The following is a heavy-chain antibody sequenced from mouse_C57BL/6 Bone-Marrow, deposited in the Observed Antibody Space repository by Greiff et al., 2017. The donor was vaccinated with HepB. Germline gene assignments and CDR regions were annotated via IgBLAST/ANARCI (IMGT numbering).Heavy chain of an antibody. CDR2: IDPETGGT. CDR1: GYTFTDYE. V-gene: IGHV1-15*01. CDR3: TRNDYGRDY. Sequence: VHLVESGAELVRPGASVTLSCKASGYTFTDYEMHWVKQTPVHGLEWIGAIDPETGGTAYNQKFKGKAILTADKSSSTACMELRSLTSEDSAVYYCTRNDYGRDYWGQGTTLTVSS. J-gene: IGHJ2*01. D-gene: IGHD1-1*01.